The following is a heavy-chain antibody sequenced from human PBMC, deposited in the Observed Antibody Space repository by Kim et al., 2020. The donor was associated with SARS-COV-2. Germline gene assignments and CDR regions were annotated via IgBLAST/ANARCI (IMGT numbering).Heavy chain of an antibody. J-gene: IGHJ6*02. CDR3: ARVLPRLTGYSSRGEMDV. D-gene: IGHD3-9*01. CDR2: INHSGST. V-gene: IGHV4-34*01. CDR1: GGSFSGYY. Sequence: SETLSLTCAVYGGSFSGYYWSWIRQPPGKGLEWIGEINHSGSTNYNPSLKSRVTISVDTSKNQFSLKLSSVTAADTAVYYCARVLPRLTGYSSRGEMDVWGQGTTVTVSS.